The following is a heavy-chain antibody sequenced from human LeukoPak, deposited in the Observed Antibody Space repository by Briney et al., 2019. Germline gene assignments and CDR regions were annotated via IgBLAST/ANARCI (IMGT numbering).Heavy chain of an antibody. CDR1: GFTFSGYD. CDR2: IGPGSTTI. Sequence: GGSLRLSCAASGFTFSGYDLNWVRQAPGKGLEWVSYIGPGSTTIYYADSVKGRFTISRDNAGNSLNLQMNSLRDEDTAVYYCARELYQLLPDYWGQGTLVTVSS. D-gene: IGHD2-2*01. J-gene: IGHJ4*02. V-gene: IGHV3-48*02. CDR3: ARELYQLLPDY.